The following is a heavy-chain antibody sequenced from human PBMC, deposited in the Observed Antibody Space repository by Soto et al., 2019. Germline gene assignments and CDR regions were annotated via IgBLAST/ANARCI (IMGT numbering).Heavy chain of an antibody. CDR1: GFTFSSYA. CDR2: ISGSGGST. CDR3: AKDNGVLLCFGELDY. V-gene: IGHV3-23*01. J-gene: IGHJ4*02. D-gene: IGHD3-10*01. Sequence: EVQLLESGGGLVQPGGSLRLSCAASGFTFSSYAMSWVRQAPGKGLEWVSAISGSGGSTYYADSVKGRFSISRDNSKNTLYLQMNSLRAEDTAVYYCAKDNGVLLCFGELDYWGQGTLVTVSS.